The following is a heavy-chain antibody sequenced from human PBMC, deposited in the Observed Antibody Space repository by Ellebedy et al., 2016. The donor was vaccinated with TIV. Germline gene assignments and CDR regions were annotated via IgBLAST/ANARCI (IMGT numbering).Heavy chain of an antibody. CDR1: GYPFTTHW. V-gene: IGHV5-51*01. D-gene: IGHD4-23*01. CDR3: ARTPSVITFSLDWYFDL. Sequence: GESLKISCKGSGYPFTTHWIGWVRQLPGKGPEWMGIIYPDDSDTRYNPSFQGQVTISAEKSINTAYLQWDSLEASDTAMYYCARTPSVITFSLDWYFDLWGRGTLVTVSS. J-gene: IGHJ2*01. CDR2: IYPDDSDT.